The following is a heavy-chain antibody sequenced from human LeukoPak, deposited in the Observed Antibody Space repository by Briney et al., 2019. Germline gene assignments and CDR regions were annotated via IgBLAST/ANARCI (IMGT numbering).Heavy chain of an antibody. CDR2: VYYSGST. CDR3: ARSEMYYYDSSGYYPKYFQH. Sequence: KPSETLSLTCTVSGGSISSYYWSWIRQPPGKGLDWIGYVYYSGSTNYNPSLKSRVTISVDTSKNQFSLKLSSVTAADTAVYYCARSEMYYYDSSGYYPKYFQHWGQGTLVTVSS. J-gene: IGHJ1*01. V-gene: IGHV4-59*01. CDR1: GGSISSYY. D-gene: IGHD3-22*01.